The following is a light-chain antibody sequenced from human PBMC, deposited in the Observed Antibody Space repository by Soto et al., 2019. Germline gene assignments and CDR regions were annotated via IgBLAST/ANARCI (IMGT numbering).Light chain of an antibody. V-gene: IGKV1D-12*01. CDR1: RDLSGW. Sequence: DIQITQSPSSVSASVGDRVTITCRANRDLSGWLAWYQQKPGKAPKLLISAASSLQSGVPSRFSGSGSGTDFTLTIRSLQPEDFATYYCQQPISFPITFGQGTRLEIK. J-gene: IGKJ5*01. CDR3: QQPISFPIT. CDR2: AAS.